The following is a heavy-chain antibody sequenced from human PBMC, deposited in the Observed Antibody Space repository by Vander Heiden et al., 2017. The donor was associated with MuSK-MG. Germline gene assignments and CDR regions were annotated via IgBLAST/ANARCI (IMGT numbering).Heavy chain of an antibody. CDR3: ARDLGSEPSSIMITFGGGPHWFDP. CDR1: GYTFTSYY. J-gene: IGHJ5*02. CDR2: INPSGGST. D-gene: IGHD3-16*01. Sequence: QVQLVQSGAEVKKPGASVKVSCKASGYTFTSYYMHWVRQAPGQGLEWMGIINPSGGSTSYAQKFQGRVTMTRDTSTSTVYMELSSLRSEDTAVYYCARDLGSEPSSIMITFGGGPHWFDPWGQGTLVTVSS. V-gene: IGHV1-46*01.